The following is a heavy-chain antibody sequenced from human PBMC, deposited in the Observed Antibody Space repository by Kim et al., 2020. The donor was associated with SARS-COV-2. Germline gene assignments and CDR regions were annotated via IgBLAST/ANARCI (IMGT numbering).Heavy chain of an antibody. Sequence: CADSGRGRFSLSRDNSKNTVYLHMNSLREEDTAVYYCARGYYDSSGPPTDPWGQGTLVTVSS. CDR3: ARGYYDSSGPPTDP. J-gene: IGHJ5*02. D-gene: IGHD3-22*01. V-gene: IGHV3-30*01.